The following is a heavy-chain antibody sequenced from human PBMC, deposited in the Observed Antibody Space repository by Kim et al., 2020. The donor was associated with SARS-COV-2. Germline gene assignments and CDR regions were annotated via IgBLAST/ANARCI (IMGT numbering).Heavy chain of an antibody. J-gene: IGHJ4*02. CDR2: IHGGKGNT. CDR1: GYTFTTYG. V-gene: IGHV1-3*01. D-gene: IGHD1-1*01. CDR3: ARGATGPA. Sequence: ASVKVSCKASGYTFTTYGIQWVRQAPGQGLEWMGWIHGGKGNTKYSQKFQGRVSITRDTSATTAYMELSSLGSEDTAVYYCARGATGPAWGQGTLVTVSS.